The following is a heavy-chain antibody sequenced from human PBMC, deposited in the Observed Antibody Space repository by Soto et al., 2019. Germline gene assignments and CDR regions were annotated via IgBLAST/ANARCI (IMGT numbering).Heavy chain of an antibody. CDR3: ARDLGTYRAPFYIDH. Sequence: SLKGSCNGAGYVFTTRGTTWVRQETGQGLEWVAWISGSNGNTDYGKKFQGRVNVTTETSTSTVYLEVRSLRFDDTAVYYCARDLGTYRAPFYIDHWGPGTLVTVSS. V-gene: IGHV1-18*04. CDR1: GYVFTTRG. D-gene: IGHD3-16*01. CDR2: ISGSNGNT. J-gene: IGHJ4*02.